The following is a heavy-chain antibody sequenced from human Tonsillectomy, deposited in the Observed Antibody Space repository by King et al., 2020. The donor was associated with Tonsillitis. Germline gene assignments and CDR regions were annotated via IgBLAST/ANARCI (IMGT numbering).Heavy chain of an antibody. CDR1: GFTFSDYY. CDR3: AKVPHY. Sequence: HVQLVESGGGLVKPGGSLRLSCEASGFTFSDYYMSWIRLAPGKGLEWVSYISSTGAMIYNGESVKGRFTVSRDNAKNSLYLEMNSLRAEDTAVYYCAKVPHYWGQGTLVTVSS. J-gene: IGHJ4*02. CDR2: ISSTGAMI. V-gene: IGHV3-11*01.